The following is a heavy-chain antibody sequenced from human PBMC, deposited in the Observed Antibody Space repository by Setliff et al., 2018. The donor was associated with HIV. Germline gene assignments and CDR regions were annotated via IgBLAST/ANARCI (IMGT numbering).Heavy chain of an antibody. D-gene: IGHD3-22*01. Sequence: GASVKVSCKASGYTFSSYAISWVRQAPGQGLEWMGGIIPIFGTANYAQKLQGRVTMTTDTSTSTAYMELRSLRSDDTAVYYCAREIGDYYDSSGYYPPTDYYYGMDVWGQGTTVTVSS. CDR2: IIPIFGTA. CDR3: AREIGDYYDSSGYYPPTDYYYGMDV. CDR1: GYTFSSYA. J-gene: IGHJ6*02. V-gene: IGHV1-69*05.